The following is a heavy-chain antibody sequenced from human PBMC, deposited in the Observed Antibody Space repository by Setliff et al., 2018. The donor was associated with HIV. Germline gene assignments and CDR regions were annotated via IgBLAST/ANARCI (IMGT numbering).Heavy chain of an antibody. D-gene: IGHD4-4*01. CDR1: GFTFSTYA. CDR3: AKTQTVITVYGPFDS. Sequence: PGGSLRLSCAVSGFTFSTYAMNWVRQAPGKGLEWVSSISTSSTYTYYADSVKGRFTISRDNAKNALYLQMNSLRAEDTAMYYCAKTQTVITVYGPFDSWGQGTPVTVS. J-gene: IGHJ4*02. CDR2: ISTSSTYT. V-gene: IGHV3-21*04.